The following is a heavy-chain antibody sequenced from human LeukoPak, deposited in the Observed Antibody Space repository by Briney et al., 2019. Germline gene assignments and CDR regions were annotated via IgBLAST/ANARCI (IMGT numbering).Heavy chain of an antibody. CDR1: GGSISRYY. J-gene: IGHJ4*02. D-gene: IGHD3-10*01. CDR2: IYYSGTT. CDR3: ARQFDGEFTDH. V-gene: IGHV4-59*08. Sequence: KPSETLSLTCTVSGGSISRYYWSWIRQPPGKGLEWIGYIYYSGTTNYNPSLKSRVSISIDTSKNQFSLKLSSVTAADTAVYYCARQFDGEFTDHWGQGTLVTVSS.